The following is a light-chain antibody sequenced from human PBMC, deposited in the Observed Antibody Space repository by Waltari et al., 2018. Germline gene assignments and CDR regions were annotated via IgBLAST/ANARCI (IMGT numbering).Light chain of an antibody. CDR1: ISDIGAYNH. V-gene: IGLV2-14*03. Sequence: QSALTQPASVSGSPGQSITISCTGTISDIGAYNHVSWYQQYLGQAPKLLIFDVSYRPPGVFDRFSGAKSGNTASLTISGLQAEDEADYYCSSFTTSSSWIFGGGTKLTVL. CDR3: SSFTTSSSWI. J-gene: IGLJ2*01. CDR2: DVS.